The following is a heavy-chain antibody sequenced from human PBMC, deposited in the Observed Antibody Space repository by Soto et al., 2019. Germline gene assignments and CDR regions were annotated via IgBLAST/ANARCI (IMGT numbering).Heavy chain of an antibody. V-gene: IGHV4-61*01. D-gene: IGHD1-1*01. J-gene: IGHJ2*01. CDR1: GGSVSSGSYY. Sequence: QVQLQESGPGLVKPSETLSLTCTVSGGSVSSGSYYWSWIRQPPGKGLEWLGSIYYSGSTKYNPSLKRRVTIPVDTSKNKFSLKLSSVTAADTAVYYCARENRRTGSTSTTNNWYFDLWGRGTLVTLSS. CDR3: ARENRRTGSTSTTNNWYFDL. CDR2: IYYSGST.